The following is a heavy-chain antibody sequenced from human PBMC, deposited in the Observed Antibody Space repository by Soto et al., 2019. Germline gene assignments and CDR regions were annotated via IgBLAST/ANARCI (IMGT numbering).Heavy chain of an antibody. D-gene: IGHD5-18*01. J-gene: IGHJ4*02. CDR2: IYYSGST. CDR3: ARSPDTAMATGYFDY. Sequence: QVQLQESGPGLVKPSETLSLTCTVAGGSVSSGSYYWSWIRQPPGKGLEWIGYIYYSGSTNYNPSLKRRVTISVDTSKNQFSLKLSSVTAADTAVYYCARSPDTAMATGYFDYWGQGTLVTVSS. CDR1: GGSVSSGSYY. V-gene: IGHV4-61*01.